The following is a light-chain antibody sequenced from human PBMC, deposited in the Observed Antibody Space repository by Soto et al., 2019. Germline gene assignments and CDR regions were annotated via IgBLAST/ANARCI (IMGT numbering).Light chain of an antibody. V-gene: IGLV2-14*01. Sequence: QSALTQPRSVSGSPGQSVALSCTGTSSNVGGYNYVSWYQQHPGKAPKLMIYEVSNRPSGVSNRFSGSKSGNTASLTISGLQAEDEADYYCSSYTSSSTNWVFGGGTKVTVL. CDR2: EVS. J-gene: IGLJ3*02. CDR3: SSYTSSSTNWV. CDR1: SSNVGGYNY.